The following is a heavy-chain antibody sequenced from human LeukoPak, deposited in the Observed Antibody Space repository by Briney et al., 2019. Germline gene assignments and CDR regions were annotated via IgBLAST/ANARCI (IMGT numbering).Heavy chain of an antibody. CDR3: ARIYYSDSSVYYYFDY. CDR1: GGSISSSSYQ. CDR2: IYFTGST. J-gene: IGHJ4*02. V-gene: IGHV4-39*01. D-gene: IGHD3-22*01. Sequence: SETLSLTCTVSGGSISSSSYQWGWIRQPPGKGLEWIGSIYFTGSTYYNPSLKSRVTISVDTSQNQFSLKLSSVTAADTAVYYCARIYYSDSSVYYYFDYWGQGSLVTVSS.